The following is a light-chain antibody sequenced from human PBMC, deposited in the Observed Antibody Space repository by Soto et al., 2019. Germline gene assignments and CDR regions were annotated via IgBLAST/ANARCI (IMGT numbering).Light chain of an antibody. CDR3: QQYGYSPIT. J-gene: IGKJ5*01. Sequence: SVVTQNAVTRSFSPGEIATLSCSASQSVSSSHLAWYQHKPGQAPRLLIYAASSRATGSPDRFSGGGSGTDFTLTISRLEPEDFAVYYCQQYGYSPITFGQGTRLEIK. CDR1: QSVSSSH. V-gene: IGKV3-20*01. CDR2: AAS.